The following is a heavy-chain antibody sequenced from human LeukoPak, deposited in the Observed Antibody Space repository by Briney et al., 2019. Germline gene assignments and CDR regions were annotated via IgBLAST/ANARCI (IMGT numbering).Heavy chain of an antibody. Sequence: PSQTLSLTCTVSGGSISSGSYYWSWIRQPAGKGLEWIGRIYTSGSTNYNPSLKSRVTISVDTSKNQFSLKLSSVTAADTAVCYCARSMYDFWSGSTNAFDIWGQGTMVTVSS. D-gene: IGHD3-3*01. V-gene: IGHV4-61*02. CDR3: ARSMYDFWSGSTNAFDI. J-gene: IGHJ3*02. CDR1: GGSISSGSYY. CDR2: IYTSGST.